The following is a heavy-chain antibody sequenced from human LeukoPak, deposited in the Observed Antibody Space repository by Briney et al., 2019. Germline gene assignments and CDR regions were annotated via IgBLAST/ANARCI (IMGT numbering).Heavy chain of an antibody. D-gene: IGHD4-23*01. Sequence: PGRSLRLSCAASGFTFSSYAMHWVRQAPGKGLEWVAVISYDGSNKYYADSVKGRFTISRDNSKNTLYLQMNSLRAEDTAVYYCARDRAFWGLVRWYPDAFDIWGQGTMVTVSS. V-gene: IGHV3-30-3*01. CDR1: GFTFSSYA. J-gene: IGHJ3*02. CDR3: ARDRAFWGLVRWYPDAFDI. CDR2: ISYDGSNK.